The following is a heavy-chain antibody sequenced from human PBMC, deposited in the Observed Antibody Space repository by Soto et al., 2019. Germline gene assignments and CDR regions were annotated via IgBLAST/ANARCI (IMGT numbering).Heavy chain of an antibody. CDR1: GGTFTSYS. CDR2: VIPRFGTT. V-gene: IGHV1-69*01. J-gene: IGHJ6*02. Sequence: QVQLEQSGAEVKRPGSSVKVSCRASGGTFTSYSINWVRRAPGQGPEWMGAVIPRFGTTTYAQRFEGRVTVSADASTSTVCMEMSGLRSEDTAVYFCARARIVAVSGRTGGYSYYAMDLWGQGTAVIVSS. CDR3: ARARIVAVSGRTGGYSYYAMDL. D-gene: IGHD2-2*01.